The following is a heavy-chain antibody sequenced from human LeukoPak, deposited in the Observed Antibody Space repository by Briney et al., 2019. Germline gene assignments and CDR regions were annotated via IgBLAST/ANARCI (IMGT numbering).Heavy chain of an antibody. CDR3: ARVTTGGYYNC. V-gene: IGHV4-61*02. Sequence: SETLSLTCTVSGGSISSGSYYWSWIRQPAGKGLEWVGRIYTSGSTNYNPSLKSRVTISVDTSKNQFSLKLSSVTAADTAVYYCARVTTGGYYNCWGQGTLVTVSS. CDR1: GGSISSGSYY. J-gene: IGHJ4*02. D-gene: IGHD3-22*01. CDR2: IYTSGST.